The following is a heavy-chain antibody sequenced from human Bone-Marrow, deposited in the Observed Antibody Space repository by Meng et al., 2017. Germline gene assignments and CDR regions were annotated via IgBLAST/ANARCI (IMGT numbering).Heavy chain of an antibody. D-gene: IGHD5-18*01. CDR1: GFTFSSYW. V-gene: IGHV3-74*01. Sequence: GESLKISCAASGFTFSSYWMHWVRQAPGKGLVWVSRINSDGSSTSYADSVKGRFTISRDNSKNTLYLQMNSLRAEDTAVYYCARDIQRGMFDYWGQGTLVTVSS. CDR3: ARDIQRGMFDY. CDR2: INSDGSST. J-gene: IGHJ4*02.